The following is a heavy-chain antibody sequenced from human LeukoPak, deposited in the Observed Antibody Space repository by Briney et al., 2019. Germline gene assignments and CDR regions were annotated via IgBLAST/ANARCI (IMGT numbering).Heavy chain of an antibody. D-gene: IGHD4-17*01. V-gene: IGHV1-69*13. CDR2: VIPMFGTA. CDR1: GGTFSSYG. Sequence: SVKVSCKASGGTFSSYGISWVRQVPGQGLEWIGGVIPMFGTANYAQMFQGRATITADESTSTAYMELSSLRSEDTAVYFCARIDYGEYGTNNYFFYYMGVWGKGTTVTVSS. J-gene: IGHJ6*03. CDR3: ARIDYGEYGTNNYFFYYMGV.